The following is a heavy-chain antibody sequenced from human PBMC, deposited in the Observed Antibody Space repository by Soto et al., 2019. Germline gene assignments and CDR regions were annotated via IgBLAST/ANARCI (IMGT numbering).Heavy chain of an antibody. V-gene: IGHV3-7*05. Sequence: HLVESGGGLVQPGGSLRLSCGASGFTFSNYWMNWVRQAPGKGLEWVANINPAGSEKRYVDSVKGRFTTSRDNAKNSLFLQMNSLRAEDTAVYYCAGWGQQNYWGLGTLVTVSS. J-gene: IGHJ4*02. CDR1: GFTFSNYW. CDR2: INPAGSEK. CDR3: AGWGQQNY. D-gene: IGHD3-16*01.